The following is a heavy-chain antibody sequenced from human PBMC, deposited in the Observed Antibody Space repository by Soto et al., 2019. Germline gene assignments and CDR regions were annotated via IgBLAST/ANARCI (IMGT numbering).Heavy chain of an antibody. V-gene: IGHV1-18*01. CDR1: GYTFTSYG. CDR3: AREVGGVSSSALYYFDY. D-gene: IGHD6-6*01. J-gene: IGHJ4*02. Sequence: QVQLVQSGAEVKKPGASVKVSCKASGYTFTSYGITWVRQAPGQGLAWMGWISAYNGNTNYAQKLQGRVTMTTDTPTSTAYMELRSLRSDDTAVYYCAREVGGVSSSALYYFDYWGQGTLVTVSS. CDR2: ISAYNGNT.